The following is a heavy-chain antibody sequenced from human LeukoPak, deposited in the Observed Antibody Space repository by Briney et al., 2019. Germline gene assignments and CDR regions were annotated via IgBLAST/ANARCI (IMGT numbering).Heavy chain of an antibody. CDR1: GGSISSYY. CDR2: IYYSGST. V-gene: IGHV4-59*01. D-gene: IGHD3-10*01. CDR3: AREITMVLGGRHWFDP. Sequence: SETLSLTCTVSGGSISSYYWSWIRQPPGKGLEWIGYIYYSGSTNYNPSLKSRVTISVDTSKNQFSLKLSSVTAADTAVYYCAREITMVLGGRHWFDPWGQGTLVTVSS. J-gene: IGHJ5*02.